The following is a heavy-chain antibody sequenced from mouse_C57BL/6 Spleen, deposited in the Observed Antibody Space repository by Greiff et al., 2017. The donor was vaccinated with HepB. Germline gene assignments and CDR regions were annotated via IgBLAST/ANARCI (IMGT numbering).Heavy chain of an antibody. J-gene: IGHJ3*01. D-gene: IGHD3-2*01. CDR1: GYAFSSSG. CDR3: ARNEDSTGFAY. V-gene: IGHV1-82*01. CDR2: IYPGDGDT. Sequence: QVQLQQSGPELVKPGASVKISCKASGYAFSSSGMNWVKQRPGKGLEWIGRIYPGDGDTNYNGKFKGKATLTADKSSSTAYMQLSSLTSEDSAVYFCARNEDSTGFAYWGQGTLVTVSA.